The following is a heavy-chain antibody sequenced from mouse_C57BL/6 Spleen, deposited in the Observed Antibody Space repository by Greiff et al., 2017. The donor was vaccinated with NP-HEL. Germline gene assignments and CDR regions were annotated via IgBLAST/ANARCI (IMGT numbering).Heavy chain of an antibody. CDR1: GYTFTSYW. V-gene: IGHV1-7*01. J-gene: IGHJ3*02. Sequence: QVQLQQSGAELAKPGASVKLSCKASGYTFTSYWMHWVKQRPGQGLEWIGYINPSSGYTKYTQKFKDKATLPAYKSSITAYMQLSSLTYEDSAGYYCARRDEEWGQGTLVTVSA. CDR2: INPSSGYT. D-gene: IGHD2-3*01. CDR3: ARRDEE.